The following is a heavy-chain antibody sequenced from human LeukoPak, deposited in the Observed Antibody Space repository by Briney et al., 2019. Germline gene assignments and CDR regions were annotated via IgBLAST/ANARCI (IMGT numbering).Heavy chain of an antibody. CDR2: ISSSSSYI. D-gene: IGHD2-15*01. J-gene: IGHJ6*03. CDR1: GFTVSSNY. V-gene: IGHV3-21*01. CDR3: ASRGGTRLYYYYMDV. Sequence: AGGSLRLSCAASGFTVSSNYMSWVRQAPGKGLEWVSSISSSSSYIYYADSVKGRFTISRDNAKNSLFLQMNSLRAEDTAVYYCASRGGTRLYYYYMDVWGKGTTVTVSS.